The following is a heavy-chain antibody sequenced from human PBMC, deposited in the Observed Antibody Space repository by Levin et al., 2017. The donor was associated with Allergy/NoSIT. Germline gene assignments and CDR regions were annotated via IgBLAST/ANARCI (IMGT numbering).Heavy chain of an antibody. V-gene: IGHV3-30*18. D-gene: IGHD5-12*01. CDR1: GFTFSSYG. J-gene: IGHJ4*02. CDR3: AKDGGYSGYDEKGIFDY. CDR2: ISYDGSNK. Sequence: PGGSLRLSCAASGFTFSSYGMHWVRQAPGKGLEWVAVISYDGSNKYYADSVKGRFTISRDNSKNTLYLQMNSLRAEDTAVYYCAKDGGYSGYDEKGIFDYWGQGTLVTVSS.